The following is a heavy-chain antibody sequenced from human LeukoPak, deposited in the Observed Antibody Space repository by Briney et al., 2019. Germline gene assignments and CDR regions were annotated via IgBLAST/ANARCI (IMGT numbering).Heavy chain of an antibody. CDR1: GYTFTGYY. J-gene: IGHJ4*02. V-gene: IGHV1-2*02. CDR3: VPTYADYGWYYFDY. CDR2: INPNSGGT. D-gene: IGHD4-17*01. Sequence: GASVKVSCRASGYTFTGYYMHWVRQAPGQGLEWMGWINPNSGGTNYAQKFQGRVTMTRDTSISTAYMELSRLRSDDMAVYYCVPTYADYGWYYFDYWGQGTLVTVSS.